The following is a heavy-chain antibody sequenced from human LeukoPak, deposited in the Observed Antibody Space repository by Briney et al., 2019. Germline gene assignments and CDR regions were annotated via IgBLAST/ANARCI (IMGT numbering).Heavy chain of an antibody. D-gene: IGHD6-13*01. CDR3: ARVGYSSS. CDR1: GGSVSSGSYY. V-gene: IGHV4-61*01. Sequence: PSETLSLTCTVSGGSVSSGSYYWSWIRQPPGKGLEWIGYIYYSGSTNYNPSLKSRVTISVDTSKNQFSLKLSPVTAADTAVYYCARVGYSSSWGQGTLVTVSS. J-gene: IGHJ4*02. CDR2: IYYSGST.